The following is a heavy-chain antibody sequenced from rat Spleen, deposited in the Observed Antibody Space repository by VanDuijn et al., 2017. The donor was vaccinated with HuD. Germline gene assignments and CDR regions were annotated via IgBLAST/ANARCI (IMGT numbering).Heavy chain of an antibody. D-gene: IGHD1-4*01. CDR3: TRDGVLPGYSYVMDA. J-gene: IGHJ4*01. CDR2: MWSGGST. V-gene: IGHV2S63*01. CDR1: GFSLTDYS. Sequence: EVQLKESGPGLVQPSQTLSLTCTVSGFSLTDYSVHWVRQPPGKGLEWMGVMWSGGSTAYNSALKSRLSISRDTSKSQVFLKMNSLQTEDTAIYYCTRDGVLPGYSYVMDAWGQGASVTVSS.